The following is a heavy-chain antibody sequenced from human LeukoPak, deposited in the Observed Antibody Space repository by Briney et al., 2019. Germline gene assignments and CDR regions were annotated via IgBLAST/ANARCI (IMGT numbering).Heavy chain of an antibody. CDR3: ARVGRIVVVPAASYYYYYMDV. CDR1: GYTFTSYG. V-gene: IGHV1-18*01. CDR2: ISAYNGNT. D-gene: IGHD2-2*01. J-gene: IGHJ6*03. Sequence: ASVKVSCKXSGYTFTSYGISWVRQAPGQGLEWMGWISAYNGNTNYAQKLQGRVTMTTDTSTSTAYMELRSLRSDDTAVYYCARVGRIVVVPAASYYYYYMDVWGKGTTVTVSS.